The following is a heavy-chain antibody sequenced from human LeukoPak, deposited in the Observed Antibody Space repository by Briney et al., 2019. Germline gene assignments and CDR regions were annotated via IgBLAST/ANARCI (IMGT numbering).Heavy chain of an antibody. J-gene: IGHJ4*02. CDR2: INPNSGGT. Sequence: WASVKVSCKASGYTFTGYYMHWVRQAPGQGLEWMGWINPNSGGTIYQGRVTMTRDTSISTAYMELRSLRSDDTAIYYCARDVVGSYGTKALDDWGQGTLVIVSA. CDR1: GYTFTGYY. CDR3: ARDVVGSYGTKALDD. V-gene: IGHV1-2*02. D-gene: IGHD2-21*01.